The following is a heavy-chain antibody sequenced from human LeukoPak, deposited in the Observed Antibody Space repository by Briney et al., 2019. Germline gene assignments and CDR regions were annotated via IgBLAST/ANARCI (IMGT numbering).Heavy chain of an antibody. CDR2: IYYSGST. J-gene: IGHJ5*02. D-gene: IGHD6-13*01. Sequence: SETLSLTCTVSGGSISSSSYYWGWIRQPPGKGLEWIGSIYYSGSTYYNPSLKSRVTISVDTSKNQFSLKLSSVTAADTAVYYCAREGETAAGTSNWFDPWGQGTLVTVSS. V-gene: IGHV4-39*07. CDR1: GGSISSSSYY. CDR3: AREGETAAGTSNWFDP.